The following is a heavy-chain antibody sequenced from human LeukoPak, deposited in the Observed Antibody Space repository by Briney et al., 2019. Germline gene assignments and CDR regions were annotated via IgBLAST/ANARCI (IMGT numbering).Heavy chain of an antibody. CDR3: AKVLRMIAVAGRVDAFYI. CDR1: GFTFSSYG. V-gene: IGHV3-30*02. Sequence: GGSLRLSCAASGFTFSSYGMHWVRQAPGKGLEWVAFIRYDGSNKYYADSVKGRFTIYRDNSKNTLYLQMNSLRAEDTSVYYCAKVLRMIAVAGRVDAFYIWGQGTMVTVSS. D-gene: IGHD6-19*01. J-gene: IGHJ3*02. CDR2: IRYDGSNK.